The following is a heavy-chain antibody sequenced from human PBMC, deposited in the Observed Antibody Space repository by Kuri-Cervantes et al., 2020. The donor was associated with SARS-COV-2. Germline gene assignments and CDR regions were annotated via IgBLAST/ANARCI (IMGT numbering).Heavy chain of an antibody. V-gene: IGHV3-30-3*01. Sequence: LSLTCAASRFTFSHYGVHWVRQAPGKGLEWVAVISFDGSNKYYGDSVKGRFTISRDNSKNTLYLQMNNLRGDDTAVYFCARGRVGVQDFWGQGTLVTVSS. J-gene: IGHJ4*02. CDR2: ISFDGSNK. CDR3: ARGRVGVQDF. D-gene: IGHD2-21*01. CDR1: RFTFSHYG.